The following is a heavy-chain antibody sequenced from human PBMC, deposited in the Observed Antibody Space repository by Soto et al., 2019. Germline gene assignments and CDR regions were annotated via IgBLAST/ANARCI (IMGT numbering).Heavy chain of an antibody. D-gene: IGHD1-7*01. CDR1: GFTFSSDG. CDR3: AKDEISKTIRGDALNF. V-gene: IGHV3-30*18. CDR2: ISYDGSYQ. J-gene: IGHJ3*01. Sequence: PGGSLRLSCAASGFTFSSDGMHWVRQAPGKGLEWVAVISYDGSYQYYVDSVKGRFTISRDNSKNTLYLQMNSLRAEDTAVYYCAKDEISKTIRGDALNFWGQGTMVTVSS.